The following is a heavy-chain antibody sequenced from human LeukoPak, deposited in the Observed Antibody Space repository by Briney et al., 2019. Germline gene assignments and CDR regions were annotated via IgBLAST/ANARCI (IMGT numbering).Heavy chain of an antibody. Sequence: GGSLRLTCAASGFTFSSYWMSWVRQAPGKGLEWVANIKQDGSEKYYVDSVKGRFTISRDNAKNSLYLQMNSLRAEDTAVYYCASVSSGYDFDYWGQGTLVTVSS. D-gene: IGHD3-22*01. CDR1: GFTFSSYW. J-gene: IGHJ4*02. CDR2: IKQDGSEK. CDR3: ASVSSGYDFDY. V-gene: IGHV3-7*01.